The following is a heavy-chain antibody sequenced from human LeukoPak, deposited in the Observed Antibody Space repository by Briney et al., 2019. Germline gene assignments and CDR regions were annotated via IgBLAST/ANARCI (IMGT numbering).Heavy chain of an antibody. V-gene: IGHV3-21*01. J-gene: IGHJ5*02. CDR2: ISTHSNYI. CDR3: ATHNWFDP. CDR1: GFTLSDYT. Sequence: PGESLRLSCAASGFTLSDYTIEWVRQAPGKGLEWVSSISTHSNYIYYVDSLKGRFTVSRDNAKNSLYLQMNSLRAEDTAVYYCATHNWFDPWGQGTLVTVSS.